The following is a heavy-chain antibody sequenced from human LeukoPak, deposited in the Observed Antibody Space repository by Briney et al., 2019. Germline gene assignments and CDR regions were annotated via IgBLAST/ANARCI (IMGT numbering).Heavy chain of an antibody. CDR2: LYYGGRT. Sequence: SETLSLTCTVSGVSISTYYWSWIRQPPGKGLEWIGYLYYGGRTDYNPSLKSRVTISSDTSKNQVSLKLTSVTAADTAVYYCASRKLGNDYWGQGTLVTVSS. J-gene: IGHJ4*02. CDR1: GVSISTYY. V-gene: IGHV4-59*01. D-gene: IGHD7-27*01. CDR3: ASRKLGNDY.